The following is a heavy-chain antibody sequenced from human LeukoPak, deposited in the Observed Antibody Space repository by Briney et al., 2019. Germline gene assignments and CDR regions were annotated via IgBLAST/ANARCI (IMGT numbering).Heavy chain of an antibody. CDR1: GGTFSSYA. D-gene: IGHD2-2*01. CDR2: IIPIFGTA. Sequence: ASVKVSCKASGGTFSSYAISWVRQAPGQGLEWMGGIIPIFGTANYAQKFQGRVTITTDESTSTAYMELSSLRSEDTAVYYCAYQPRADYYFDYWGQGTLVTVSS. V-gene: IGHV1-69*05. CDR3: AYQPRADYYFDY. J-gene: IGHJ4*02.